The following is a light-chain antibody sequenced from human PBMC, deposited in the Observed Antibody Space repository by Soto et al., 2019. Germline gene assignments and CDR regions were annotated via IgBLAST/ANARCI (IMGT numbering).Light chain of an antibody. CDR2: GNS. V-gene: IGLV1-40*01. CDR3: QSYDSSLSGYV. Sequence: QSVLTQPPSVSGAPGRRFTISSTGGSSNIGAGYEVHWYQQLPGTAPKLLIYGNSNRPSGVPDRFSGSKSGTSASLAITGLQAEDEADYYCQSYDSSLSGYVFGTGTKVTVL. J-gene: IGLJ1*01. CDR1: SSNIGAGYE.